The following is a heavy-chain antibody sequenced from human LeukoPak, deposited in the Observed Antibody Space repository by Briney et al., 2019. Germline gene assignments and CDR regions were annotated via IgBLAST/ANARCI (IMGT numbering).Heavy chain of an antibody. CDR3: AREWYCSSTSCYDYYYYYMDV. CDR1: GGPISSGDYY. Sequence: SQTLCRTCTVSGGPISSGDYYWSWIRQPPGKGLEWSGYIYYSGSTYYNPALKSRVTISVDTSKNQFSLKLSSVTAADTAVYYCAREWYCSSTSCYDYYYYYMDVWGKGTTVTVS. D-gene: IGHD2-2*01. J-gene: IGHJ6*03. CDR2: IYYSGST. V-gene: IGHV4-30-4*08.